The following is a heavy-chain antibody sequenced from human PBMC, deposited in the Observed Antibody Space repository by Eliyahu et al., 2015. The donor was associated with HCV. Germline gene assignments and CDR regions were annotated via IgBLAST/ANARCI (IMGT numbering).Heavy chain of an antibody. CDR3: ARDWGSGWYFDL. J-gene: IGHJ2*01. V-gene: IGHV1-2*02. CDR2: INPKIGGT. Sequence: QVQLVQSGAEVKKPGASVKVSCKASGYTFTDYYMHWVRQAPGQGLEWMGWINPKIGGTNYAQKFQGRVTMTRDTSISTAYMELSRVRSDDTAVYYCARDWGSGWYFDLWGRGTLVTVSS. CDR1: GYTFTDYY. D-gene: IGHD7-27*01.